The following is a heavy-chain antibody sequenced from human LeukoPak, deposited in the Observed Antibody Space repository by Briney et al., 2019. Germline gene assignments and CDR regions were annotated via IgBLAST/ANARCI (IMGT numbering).Heavy chain of an antibody. CDR3: GGSGSYYRLDY. V-gene: IGHV3-23*01. CDR2: ISGSGGST. CDR1: GFTFSTYV. J-gene: IGHJ4*02. Sequence: PGGSLRLSCAASGFTFSTYVMTWVRQAPGKGLEWVSAISGSGGSTYNADSVKGRFTLSRDSSKNTLYLQMNSLRAEDTAVYYCGGSGSYYRLDYWGQGTLVTVSS. D-gene: IGHD3-10*01.